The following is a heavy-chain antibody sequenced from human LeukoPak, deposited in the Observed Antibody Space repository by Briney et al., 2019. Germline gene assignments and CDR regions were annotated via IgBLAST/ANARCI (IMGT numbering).Heavy chain of an antibody. D-gene: IGHD3-9*01. Sequence: PGRSLRLSCAASGFTFSSYTMHWVRQAPGKGLEWVAVISYDGSNKYYADSVKGRFTISRDNSKNTLYLQMISLRADDTAVYYCARDEFRSGYYPPFFDYWGQGTLVTVSS. CDR3: ARDEFRSGYYPPFFDY. V-gene: IGHV3-30-3*01. CDR1: GFTFSSYT. CDR2: ISYDGSNK. J-gene: IGHJ4*02.